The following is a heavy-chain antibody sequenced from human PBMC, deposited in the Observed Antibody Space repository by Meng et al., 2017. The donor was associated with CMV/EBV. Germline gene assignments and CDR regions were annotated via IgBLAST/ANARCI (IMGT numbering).Heavy chain of an antibody. V-gene: IGHV4-34*01. J-gene: IGHJ5*02. Sequence: QVQLQRGGAGLLKPSQPLSLPCAADGGSFSGYYWSWIRQPPGKGLEWIGEINHSGSTNYNPSLKSRVTISVDTSKNQFSLKLSSVTAADTAVYYCARGVGGWFDPWGQGTLVTVSS. CDR3: ARGVGGWFDP. CDR1: GGSFSGYY. D-gene: IGHD1-26*01. CDR2: INHSGST.